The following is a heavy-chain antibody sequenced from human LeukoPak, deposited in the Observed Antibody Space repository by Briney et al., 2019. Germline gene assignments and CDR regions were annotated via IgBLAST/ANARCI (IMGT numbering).Heavy chain of an antibody. CDR2: IWYDGSNK. CDR3: ARGTRDPGSYYYYYGMDV. V-gene: IGHV3-33*01. CDR1: GFTFSSYG. J-gene: IGHJ6*02. D-gene: IGHD1-1*01. Sequence: GGSLRLSCAASGFTFSSYGMHWVRQAPGKGLEWVAVIWYDGSNKYYADSVKGRFTISRDNSKNTLYLQMNSLRAEDTAVYYCARGTRDPGSYYYYYGMDVWGQGTTVTVSS.